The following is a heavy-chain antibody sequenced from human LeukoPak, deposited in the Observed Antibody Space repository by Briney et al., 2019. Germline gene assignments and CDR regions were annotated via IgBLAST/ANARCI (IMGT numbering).Heavy chain of an antibody. CDR1: GGSIGTYY. J-gene: IGHJ6*02. D-gene: IGHD1-1*01. CDR3: ARSYNSLGYFYYGMDV. CDR2: VYYTGST. V-gene: IGHV4-59*01. Sequence: SETLSLTCTVSGGSIGTYYWSWIRQPPGKGLEFIGFVYYTGSTDYNPSLKSRVTISLDTSMNQFSLKLSSVTAADTAVYFCARSYNSLGYFYYGMDVWGQGTTVTGSS.